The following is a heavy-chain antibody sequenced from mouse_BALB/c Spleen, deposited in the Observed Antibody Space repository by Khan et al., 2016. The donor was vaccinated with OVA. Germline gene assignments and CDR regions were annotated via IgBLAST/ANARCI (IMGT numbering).Heavy chain of an antibody. V-gene: IGHV5-17*02. CDR3: ARTGYYYFDY. CDR1: GFTFSGFG. J-gene: IGHJ2*01. D-gene: IGHD2-3*01. Sequence: EVELVESGGGLVQPGGSRKLSCAASGFTFSGFGMHWVRQAPEKGLEWVAYISSGSSTIYYADTVKGRFTISRDNPKNTLFLQMTGLRSEDTAMYFGARTGYYYFDYWGQGTTLTVSS. CDR2: ISSGSSTI.